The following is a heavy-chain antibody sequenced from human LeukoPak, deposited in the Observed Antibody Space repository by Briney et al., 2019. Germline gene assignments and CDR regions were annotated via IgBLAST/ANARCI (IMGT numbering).Heavy chain of an antibody. J-gene: IGHJ3*01. D-gene: IGHD2/OR15-2a*01. Sequence: GGSLRLSCAASGFTFSTYWMSWVRQAPGKGLEWVANIKQDGSEKYYVDSVKGRFTISRDNTKNSPSLQMNSLRVEDTAVYYCARGGFYTDPDAFDVWGQGTMVTVSS. CDR1: GFTFSTYW. CDR3: ARGGFYTDPDAFDV. V-gene: IGHV3-7*04. CDR2: IKQDGSEK.